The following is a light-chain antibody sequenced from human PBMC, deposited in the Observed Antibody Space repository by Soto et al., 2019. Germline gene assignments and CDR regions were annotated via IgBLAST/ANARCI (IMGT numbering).Light chain of an antibody. V-gene: IGKV4-1*01. J-gene: IGKJ2*01. CDR2: WAS. CDR3: LQYYSSPYT. Sequence: DIVMTQSPDSLAVSLGERATINCKSSQTVLYSSNNKNYLAWYQQKPGQPPKLLIYWASIRESGVPDRFSGSGSGTDFTLNISSLQAEDVAVYYCLQYYSSPYTFGQGTKLEIK. CDR1: QTVLYSSNNKNY.